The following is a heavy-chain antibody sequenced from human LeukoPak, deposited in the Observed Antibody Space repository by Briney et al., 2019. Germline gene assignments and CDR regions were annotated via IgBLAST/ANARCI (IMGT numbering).Heavy chain of an antibody. Sequence: SETLSLTCTVSGGSVSSGSYYWSWIRQPPGKGLEWIGYIYYSGSTNYNPSLKSRVTISVDTSKNQFSLKLSSVTAADTAVYYCARGREGVGAPFDYWGQGTLVTVSS. V-gene: IGHV4-61*01. CDR2: IYYSGST. J-gene: IGHJ4*02. D-gene: IGHD1-26*01. CDR3: ARGREGVGAPFDY. CDR1: GGSVSSGSYY.